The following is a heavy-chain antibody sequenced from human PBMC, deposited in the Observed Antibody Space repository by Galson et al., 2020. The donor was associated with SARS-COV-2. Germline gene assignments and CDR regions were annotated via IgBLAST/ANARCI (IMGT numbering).Heavy chain of an antibody. CDR3: ARALYYYDSSGYPHLDAFDI. CDR1: GGSISSSSYY. V-gene: IGHV4-39*01. J-gene: IGHJ3*02. D-gene: IGHD3-22*01. Sequence: SETLSLTCTVSGGSISSSSYYWGWIRQPPGKGLEWIGSIYYSGSTYYNPSLKSRVTISVDTSKNQFSLKLSSVTAAATAVYYCARALYYYDSSGYPHLDAFDIWGQGTMVTVAS. CDR2: IYYSGST.